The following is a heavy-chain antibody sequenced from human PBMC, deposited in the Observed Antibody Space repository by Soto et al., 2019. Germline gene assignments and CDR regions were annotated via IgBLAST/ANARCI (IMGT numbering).Heavy chain of an antibody. CDR1: GYTFTSFG. CDR3: ARDRGSRVWLEPCDY. J-gene: IGHJ4*02. V-gene: IGHV1-18*01. D-gene: IGHD6-19*01. CDR2: SSPYNGDT. Sequence: ASVKVSCKASGYTFTSFGFSWVRQVPGQGLEWVGWSSPYNGDTKYAQKFRDRVTMTTDRSTSTAYMELRSLTSDDTAVYYCARDRGSRVWLEPCDYWGQGTLVTVSS.